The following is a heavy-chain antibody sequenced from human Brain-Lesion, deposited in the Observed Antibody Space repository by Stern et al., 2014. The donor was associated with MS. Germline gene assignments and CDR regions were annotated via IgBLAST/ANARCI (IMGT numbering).Heavy chain of an antibody. CDR2: IYHGGST. J-gene: IGHJ3*02. D-gene: IGHD4-23*01. CDR1: GGSIGSGGHS. CDR3: ARTSVVTPSDDVFDI. Sequence: VQLVESGSGLVKPSQTLSLTCVVSGGSIGSGGHSWSWIRQPPGQGLEWVGYIYHGGSTFYNPSLESRVTISIDRSKNQFSLKLISVTAADAAVYYCARTSVVTPSDDVFDIWGQGTMVTVSS. V-gene: IGHV4-30-2*01.